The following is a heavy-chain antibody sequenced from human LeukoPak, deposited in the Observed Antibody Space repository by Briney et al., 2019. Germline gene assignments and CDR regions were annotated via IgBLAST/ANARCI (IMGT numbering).Heavy chain of an antibody. CDR3: AKGTGQWLGSNYYYMDV. Sequence: GGSLRLSCAASGFTFSSYAMSWVRQAPGKGLEWVSAVSGRGDNTYYADSVKGRFTISRDNSKNTLYLQMNSLRAEDTAVYYCAKGTGQWLGSNYYYMDVWGKGTTVTVSS. CDR2: VSGRGDNT. CDR1: GFTFSSYA. J-gene: IGHJ6*03. D-gene: IGHD6-19*01. V-gene: IGHV3-23*01.